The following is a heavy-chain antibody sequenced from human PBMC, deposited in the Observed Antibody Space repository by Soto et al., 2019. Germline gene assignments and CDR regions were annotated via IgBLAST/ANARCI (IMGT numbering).Heavy chain of an antibody. J-gene: IGHJ4*02. V-gene: IGHV1-2*02. CDR2: ISPKSGGS. CDR3: ARPPGYISDWYYFAL. D-gene: IGHD3-9*01. CDR1: GYTFINCY. Sequence: QVQLVQSGAEVKKPGASVKISCEAAGYTFINCYMHWVRQAPGQGFEWMGRISPKSGGSNYAQKFQGRVSMAWDTPLKTANLELSSLMSEDTAVYYCARPPGYISDWYYFALWGQGTQVTVSS.